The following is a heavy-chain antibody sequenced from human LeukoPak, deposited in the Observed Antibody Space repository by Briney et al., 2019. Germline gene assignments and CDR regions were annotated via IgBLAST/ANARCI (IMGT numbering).Heavy chain of an antibody. CDR3: ARELNGAFDP. V-gene: IGHV3-23*01. D-gene: IGHD1-1*01. CDR1: GFTFSSYA. J-gene: IGHJ5*02. Sequence: GGSLRLSCAASGFTFSSYAMSWVRQAPGKGLEWVSAISGSGGNTYYADSVKGRFTISRDNAKNSLYLQMNSLRASDTAVYYCARELNGAFDPWGQGTLVTVSS. CDR2: ISGSGGNT.